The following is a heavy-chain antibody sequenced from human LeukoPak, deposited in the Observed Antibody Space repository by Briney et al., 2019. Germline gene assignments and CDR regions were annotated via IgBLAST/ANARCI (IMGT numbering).Heavy chain of an antibody. CDR3: VKDDNSGWFPPLDF. CDR1: EFTFSVYT. J-gene: IGHJ4*02. CDR2: INRSGDST. D-gene: IGHD6-19*01. V-gene: IGHV3-23*01. Sequence: GGSLRLSCTASEFTFSVYTMNWVRQAPGKGLEWVSGINRSGDSTSYADSVKGRFTTSRDNSKNTLYLQMNSLRAEDTAVYYCVKDDNSGWFPPLDFWGQGTLVTVSS.